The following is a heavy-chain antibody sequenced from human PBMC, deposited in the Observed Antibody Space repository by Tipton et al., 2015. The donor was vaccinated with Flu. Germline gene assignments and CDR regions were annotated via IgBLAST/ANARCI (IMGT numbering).Heavy chain of an antibody. Sequence: TLSLTCSVSGDSIGGGYCWGWIRQPPGKGLEWVANICQSGSAYYNPSLKSRAIIAVDRSKTQFSLKLKSMTAADSAVYYCARRDYSNYVSEPKNWFDPWGPGIVVTVSS. CDR1: GDSIGGGYC. V-gene: IGHV4-38-2*01. CDR3: ARRDYSNYVSEPKNWFDP. CDR2: ICQSGSA. J-gene: IGHJ5*02. D-gene: IGHD4-11*01.